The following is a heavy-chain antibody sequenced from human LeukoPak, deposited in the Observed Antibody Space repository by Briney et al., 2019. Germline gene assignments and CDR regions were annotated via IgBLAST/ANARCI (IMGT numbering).Heavy chain of an antibody. CDR3: ASGSYTWFDY. CDR1: GGSFSGYY. V-gene: IGHV4-34*01. D-gene: IGHD2-2*02. CDR2: INHSGRT. Sequence: SETLSLTCAVYGGSFSGYYWSWIRQPPGKGLEWIGEINHSGRTTYNPSLKSRDTISVDTSKNQFSLKLSSVTAADTAVYYCASGSYTWFDYWGQGTLVTVSS. J-gene: IGHJ4*02.